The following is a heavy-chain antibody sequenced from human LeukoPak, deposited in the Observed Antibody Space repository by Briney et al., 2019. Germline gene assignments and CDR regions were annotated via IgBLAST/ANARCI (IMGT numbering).Heavy chain of an antibody. CDR3: ARRAGNSGYFSDAFDI. V-gene: IGHV5-51*01. Sequence: GESLQISCKGSGYSFPNYWIAWVRQMPGKGLEWMCIIYPDDSATRYSPSFQGQVTISADKSISTAYLQWSSLKASDTAIYYCARRAGNSGYFSDAFDIWGQGTMVTVSS. CDR2: IYPDDSAT. D-gene: IGHD3-22*01. CDR1: GYSFPNYW. J-gene: IGHJ3*02.